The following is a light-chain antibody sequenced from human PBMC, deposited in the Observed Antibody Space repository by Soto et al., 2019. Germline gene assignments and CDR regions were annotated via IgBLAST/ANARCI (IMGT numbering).Light chain of an antibody. CDR3: QQRDTWPPGAT. CDR1: QSVRSS. J-gene: IGKJ5*01. V-gene: IGKV3-11*01. CDR2: DAS. Sequence: IVLTQSPATLSLSPGEGATLSCRASQSVRSSLAWYQQKPGQAPRLLIYDASNRATGIPARFSGSGSGTDFTLTISSLEPEDFAVYYCQQRDTWPPGATFGQGTRLDIK.